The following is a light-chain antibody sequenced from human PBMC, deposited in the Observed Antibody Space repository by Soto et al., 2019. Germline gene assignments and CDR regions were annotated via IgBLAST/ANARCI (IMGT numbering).Light chain of an antibody. J-gene: IGLJ3*02. V-gene: IGLV2-14*01. CDR3: MSYTTSDTWV. Sequence: QSALTQPASVSGSPGQSITISCIGTSSDVGFYNYVSWYQQHPGKAPKLIIYEVTHRPSGVSDRFSGSKSGNTGSLTISGLQAEDGADYYCMSYTTSDTWVFGGGTKLTVL. CDR1: SSDVGFYNY. CDR2: EVT.